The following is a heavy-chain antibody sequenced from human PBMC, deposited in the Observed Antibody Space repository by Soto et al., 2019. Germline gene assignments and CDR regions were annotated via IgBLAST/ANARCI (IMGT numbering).Heavy chain of an antibody. CDR3: TCFLLAS. Sequence: QVRLVQSGAEVREPGASVKVSCKASGYTFTRYRVHWVRQAPGQGLEWMAIINPNDGTTTYTQKFQGRVTVTSDTSTSTVHMELSSLTSEDTSVYYCTCFLLASWGQGTLVTVSS. V-gene: IGHV1-46*01. CDR1: GYTFTRYR. J-gene: IGHJ4*02. CDR2: INPNDGTT. D-gene: IGHD3-16*01.